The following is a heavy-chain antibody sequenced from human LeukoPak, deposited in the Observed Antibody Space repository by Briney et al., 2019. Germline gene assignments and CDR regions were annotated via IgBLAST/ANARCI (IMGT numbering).Heavy chain of an antibody. CDR2: IYYSGST. CDR3: ARDTYYGMDV. Sequence: SETLSLTCTVSGGSISSGYYYWSWIRQHPGKGLEWIGYIYYSGSTYYNPSLKSRVTISVDTSKNQFSLKLSSVTAADTAVYYCARDTYYGMDVWGQGTTVTVSS. J-gene: IGHJ6*02. CDR1: GGSISSGYYY. V-gene: IGHV4-31*03.